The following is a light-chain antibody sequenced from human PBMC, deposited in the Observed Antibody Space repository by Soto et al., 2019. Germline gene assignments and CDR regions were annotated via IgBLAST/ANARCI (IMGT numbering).Light chain of an antibody. CDR2: HDD. CDR3: AVWDDSLDAEV. CDR1: SSNIGNNA. Sequence: QSVLTQPPSVSEAPRQRVTISCSGRSSNIGNNAENWYQQLPGKAPKLLIYHDDLLPSGVSDRFSGSKSGTSASLAISGRQSEDEADYYCAVWDDSLDAEVFGGGTKLTVL. J-gene: IGLJ2*01. V-gene: IGLV1-36*01.